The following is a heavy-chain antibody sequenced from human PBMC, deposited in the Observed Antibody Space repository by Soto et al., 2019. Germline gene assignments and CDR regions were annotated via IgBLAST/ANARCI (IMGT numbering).Heavy chain of an antibody. D-gene: IGHD3-10*01. CDR3: ARFEGGASGTYGLDV. J-gene: IGHJ6*02. Sequence: VQLLESGGGLVQPGGSLGLSCAGSGFTFANYAMSWVRQAPGKGLEWVSVLSNSGGTTYYADSVKGRFTISRDNFKNTLYLQVDSLRAEDTAIYYCARFEGGASGTYGLDVWGQGTTVTVSS. V-gene: IGHV3-23*01. CDR2: LSNSGGTT. CDR1: GFTFANYA.